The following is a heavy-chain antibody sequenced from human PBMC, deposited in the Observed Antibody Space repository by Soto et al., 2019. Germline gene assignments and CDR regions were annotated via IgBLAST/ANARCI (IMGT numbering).Heavy chain of an antibody. CDR1: GFTFWNFA. CDR2: VNDRGGST. Sequence: PGGSLRLSCSTSGFTFWNFAMAWVRQGPGKGLEWVSTVNDRGGSTYYADSVKGRFTISRDDSENTLHLQMSSLRTDDTAIYYCARWGSGINFYYHNSTDVWGKGTTVSVFS. D-gene: IGHD1-1*01. V-gene: IGHV3-23*01. J-gene: IGHJ6*03. CDR3: ARWGSGINFYYHNSTDV.